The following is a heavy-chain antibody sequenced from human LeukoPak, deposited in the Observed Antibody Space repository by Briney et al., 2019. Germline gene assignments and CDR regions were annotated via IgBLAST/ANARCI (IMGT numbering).Heavy chain of an antibody. CDR1: GFTFGDYY. CDR2: ISSSGSTI. Sequence: GGSLRLSCAASGFTFGDYYMSWIRQAPGKGLEWVSYISSSGSTIYYADSVKGRFTISRDNAKNSLYLQMNSLRAEDTAVYYCARLRADSSSYGSDDAFDIWGQGTMVTVSS. CDR3: ARLRADSSSYGSDDAFDI. V-gene: IGHV3-11*01. J-gene: IGHJ3*02. D-gene: IGHD6-13*01.